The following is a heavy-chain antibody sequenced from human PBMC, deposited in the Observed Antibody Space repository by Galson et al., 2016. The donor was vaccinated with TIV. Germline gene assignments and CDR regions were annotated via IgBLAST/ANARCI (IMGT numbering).Heavy chain of an antibody. D-gene: IGHD2-21*01. Sequence: LSLTCSVSGDSISSGNYNWNWIRQPAGKGLEWIGHIYSSGTTSYNPSLKSRVTISIDTSKNSFSLRLNSVTAADTAGYYCARVGGRRPMLFPLTPFDIWGQGTPAIGSS. CDR2: IYSSGTT. J-gene: IGHJ3*02. CDR1: GDSISSGNYN. CDR3: ARVGGRRPMLFPLTPFDI. V-gene: IGHV4-61*09.